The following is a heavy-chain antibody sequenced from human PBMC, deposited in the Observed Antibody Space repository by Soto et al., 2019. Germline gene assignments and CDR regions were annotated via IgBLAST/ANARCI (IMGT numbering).Heavy chain of an antibody. V-gene: IGHV3-15*07. Sequence: GGSLRLSCAASGFTFSNAWMNWVRQAPGKGLEWVGRIKSKTDGGTTDYAAPVKGRFTISRDDSKNTLYLQMNSLKTEDTAVYYCTTDWARGYSYGYLVEGMDVWGQGTTVTVSS. J-gene: IGHJ6*02. D-gene: IGHD5-18*01. CDR1: GFTFSNAW. CDR2: IKSKTDGGTT. CDR3: TTDWARGYSYGYLVEGMDV.